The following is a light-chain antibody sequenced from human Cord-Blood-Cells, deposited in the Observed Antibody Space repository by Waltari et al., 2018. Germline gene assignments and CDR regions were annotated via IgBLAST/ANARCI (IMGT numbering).Light chain of an antibody. J-gene: IGKJ4*01. CDR1: QGVSSY. CDR2: DAS. CDR3: QQRSNWPPGLT. V-gene: IGKV3-11*01. Sequence: EIVLTQSPATLSLSPGERATLSCRASQGVSSYLAWYQQKPGQAPRLLIYDASNRATGIPARFSGSGSGTDFTPTISSLEPEDFAVYYCQQRSNWPPGLTFGGGTKVEIK.